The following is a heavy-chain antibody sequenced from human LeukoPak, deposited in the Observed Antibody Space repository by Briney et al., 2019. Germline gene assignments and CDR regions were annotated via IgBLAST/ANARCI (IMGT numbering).Heavy chain of an antibody. CDR2: IYSGGST. CDR3: ARDLSGPLDY. D-gene: IGHD5-12*01. CDR1: GFTVSDNY. J-gene: IGHJ4*02. V-gene: IGHV3-66*01. Sequence: PGGSLRLSCAASGFTVSDNYMSWVRQAPGKGLEWVSVIYSGGSTNYADSVKGRFTISRDNSKNTLYLQMNSLRAEDTAVYYCARDLSGPLDYWGQGTLVTVSS.